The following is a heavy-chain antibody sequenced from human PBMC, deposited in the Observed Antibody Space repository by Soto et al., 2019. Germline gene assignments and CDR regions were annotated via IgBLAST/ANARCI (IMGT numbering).Heavy chain of an antibody. Sequence: GGSLRLSCAASGFTFSSYSMNWVRQAPGKGLEWVSHISGSSTTLYYADSVKGRFTISRDNVKNSLSLQMNSLRAEDTAVYYCARPPYGSGSYYAFDIWGQGTMVTVSS. V-gene: IGHV3-48*01. J-gene: IGHJ3*02. CDR3: ARPPYGSGSYYAFDI. D-gene: IGHD3-10*01. CDR1: GFTFSSYS. CDR2: ISGSSTTL.